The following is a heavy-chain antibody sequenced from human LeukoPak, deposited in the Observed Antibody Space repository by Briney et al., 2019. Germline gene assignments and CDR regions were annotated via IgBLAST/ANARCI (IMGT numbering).Heavy chain of an antibody. CDR3: ARGLDGNFIWYFDL. Sequence: SSSGSTIYYGDSVRGRFAISRDNAKNSLYLQMNSLRVEDTAVYYCARGLDGNFIWYFDLWGRGTLVTVSS. CDR2: SSSGSTI. J-gene: IGHJ2*01. D-gene: IGHD4-23*01. V-gene: IGHV3-48*01.